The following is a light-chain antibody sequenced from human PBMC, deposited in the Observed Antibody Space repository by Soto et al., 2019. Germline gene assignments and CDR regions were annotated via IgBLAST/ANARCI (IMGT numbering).Light chain of an antibody. V-gene: IGKV1-9*01. J-gene: IGKJ5*01. CDR2: AAS. CDR1: QVIRSY. Sequence: MHGSQWPSVLAAALPGGGGIGCGASQVIRSYLAWYQQKPGKAPKLMIYAASTLQSGVPSRFSGSRSGTEFTLTISSLQPEDFATYYCQPLNSYAITFGQGTRLE. CDR3: QPLNSYAIT.